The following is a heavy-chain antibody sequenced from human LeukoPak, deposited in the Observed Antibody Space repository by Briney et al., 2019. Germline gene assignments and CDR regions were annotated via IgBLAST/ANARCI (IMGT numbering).Heavy chain of an antibody. CDR2: ISENGVKT. CDR1: GFTFSRYA. D-gene: IGHD6-6*01. Sequence: PGGSLRLSCAASGFTFSRYAMDLVRPAPGKGLDWVAAISENGVKTLYTDSVKGRFTISRDNSRNTLYLQMNSLRAEDTAVYYCAKRRLGARPIDTWGQGSLVTVSS. CDR3: AKRRLGARPIDT. V-gene: IGHV3-23*01. J-gene: IGHJ5*02.